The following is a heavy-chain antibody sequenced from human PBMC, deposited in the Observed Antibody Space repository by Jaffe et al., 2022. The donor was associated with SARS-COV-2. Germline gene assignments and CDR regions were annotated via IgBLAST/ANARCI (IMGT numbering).Heavy chain of an antibody. CDR2: IIPIFGTA. CDR1: GGTFSSYA. J-gene: IGHJ5*02. CDR3: ARGGYVDTAINRPNNWFDP. V-gene: IGHV1-69*01. D-gene: IGHD5-18*01. Sequence: QVQLVQSGAEVKKPGSSVKVSCKASGGTFSSYAISWVRQAPGQGLEWMGGIIPIFGTANYAQKFQGRVTITADESTSTAYMELSSLRSEDTAVYYCARGGYVDTAINRPNNWFDPWGQGTLVTVSS.